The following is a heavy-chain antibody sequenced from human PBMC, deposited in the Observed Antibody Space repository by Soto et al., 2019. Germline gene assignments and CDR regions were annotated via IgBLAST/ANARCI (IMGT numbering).Heavy chain of an antibody. CDR3: ARRYGGTFDY. J-gene: IGHJ4*02. V-gene: IGHV4-59*08. CDR2: IYYSGST. Sequence: QVQLQESGPGLVKPSETLSLTCTVSGGSISSYYWSWIRQPPGKGLEWIGYIYYSGSTNYNPSLKSRVTTSVDTSTNQLSLKLSSVTAADTAVYYCARRYGGTFDYWGQGTLVTVSS. CDR1: GGSISSYY. D-gene: IGHD2-15*01.